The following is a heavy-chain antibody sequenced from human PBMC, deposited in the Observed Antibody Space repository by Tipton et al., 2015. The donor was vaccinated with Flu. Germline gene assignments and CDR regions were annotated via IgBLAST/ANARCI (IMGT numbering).Heavy chain of an antibody. V-gene: IGHV4-4*07. J-gene: IGHJ6*02. Sequence: LRLSCTVSGGSISSYYWSWIRQPAGKGLEWIGRIYTSGSTNYNPSLKSRVTVSVDTSKNQFSLKLSSVTAADTAVYYCAREGPCSTSCYYYYYGMDVWGQGTTVTVSS. CDR1: GGSISSYY. CDR2: IYTSGST. D-gene: IGHD2-2*01. CDR3: AREGPCSTSCYYYYYGMDV.